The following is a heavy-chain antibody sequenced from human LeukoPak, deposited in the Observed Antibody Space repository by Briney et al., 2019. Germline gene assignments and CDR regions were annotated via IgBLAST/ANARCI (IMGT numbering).Heavy chain of an antibody. CDR2: ISYDGKTK. D-gene: IGHD2-8*02. CDR3: AKDFRRTVGTSPFDF. V-gene: IGHV3-30*18. CDR1: GFSCSAYV. Sequence: GGSLSLSCAASGFSCSAYVMHGVRQAPGKGLEWVAFISYDGKTKYYADSVKGRFTISRDSSKDTLSLQTDSLGSHDTAVYYCAKDFRRTVGTSPFDFWAQGTLVTVSS. J-gene: IGHJ4*02.